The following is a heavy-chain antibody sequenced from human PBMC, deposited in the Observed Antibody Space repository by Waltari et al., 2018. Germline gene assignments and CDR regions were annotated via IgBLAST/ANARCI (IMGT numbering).Heavy chain of an antibody. CDR3: ARSELGGGFDY. D-gene: IGHD3-16*01. CDR2: IYYSGST. Sequence: QVQLQESDPGLVKPSETLSLTCTVSGGSIRSYYWSWIRQPPGKGLEWIGYIYYSGSTNYNPSLKNRVTISLDTSKTQFSLKLSSVTAADTAVYYCARSELGGGFDYWGQGTLVTVSS. V-gene: IGHV4-59*01. J-gene: IGHJ4*02. CDR1: GGSIRSYY.